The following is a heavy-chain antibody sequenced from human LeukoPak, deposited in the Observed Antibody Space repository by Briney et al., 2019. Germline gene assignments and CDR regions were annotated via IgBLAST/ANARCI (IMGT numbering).Heavy chain of an antibody. CDR1: GFTFSSYS. Sequence: HPGGSLRLSCAASGFTFSSYSMNWVRQAPGKGLEWVSYISSSSSTIYYADSVKGRFTISRDNAKNSLYLQMNSLRAEDTAVYYCARDLGYGDYVPNWFDPWGQGTLVTVSS. V-gene: IGHV3-48*01. CDR2: ISSSSSTI. J-gene: IGHJ5*02. CDR3: ARDLGYGDYVPNWFDP. D-gene: IGHD4-17*01.